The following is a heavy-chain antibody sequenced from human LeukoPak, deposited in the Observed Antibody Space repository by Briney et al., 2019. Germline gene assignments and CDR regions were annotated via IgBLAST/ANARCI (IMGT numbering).Heavy chain of an antibody. CDR3: ARARGRYYYDSSGYYYEGDFDY. D-gene: IGHD3-22*01. CDR1: GYSISSGYY. V-gene: IGHV4-38-2*02. Sequence: SETLSLTCTVSGYSISSGYYWGWIRQPPGNGLEWIGSIYHSGSTYYNPSLKSRVTISVDTSKNQFSLKLSSVTAADTAVYYCARARGRYYYDSSGYYYEGDFDYWGQGTLVTVSS. CDR2: IYHSGST. J-gene: IGHJ4*02.